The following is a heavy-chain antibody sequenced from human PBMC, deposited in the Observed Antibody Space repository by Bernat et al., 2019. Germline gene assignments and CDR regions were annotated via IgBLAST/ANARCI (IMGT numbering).Heavy chain of an antibody. D-gene: IGHD6-13*01. V-gene: IGHV4-39*01. CDR3: ARHEDAAAGRIFY. CDR1: GGSISSSSYF. CDR2: IYYSGST. J-gene: IGHJ4*02. Sequence: QLQLQESGPGLVKPSETLSLTCTVSGGSISSSSYFWGWIRQPPGRGLEWIGSIYYSGSTYYNPSLRSRVTISVDTSKNQFSLKLSSVTAADTAVYYCARHEDAAAGRIFYWGQGTLVPVSS.